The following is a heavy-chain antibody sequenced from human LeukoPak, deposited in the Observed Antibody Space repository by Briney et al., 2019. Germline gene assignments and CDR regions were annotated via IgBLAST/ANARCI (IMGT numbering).Heavy chain of an antibody. D-gene: IGHD6-13*01. V-gene: IGHV1-18*01. J-gene: IGHJ3*02. Sequence: APVKVSCKASGYTFTSYGISWVRQAPGQGLEWMGWISAYNGNTNYAQKLQGRVTMTTDTSTSTAYMELRSLRSDDTAVYYCARDHTAGYSNLPDAFDIWGQGTMVTVSS. CDR3: ARDHTAGYSNLPDAFDI. CDR1: GYTFTSYG. CDR2: ISAYNGNT.